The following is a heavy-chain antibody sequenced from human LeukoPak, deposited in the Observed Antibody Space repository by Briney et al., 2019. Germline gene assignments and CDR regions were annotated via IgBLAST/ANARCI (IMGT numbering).Heavy chain of an antibody. CDR3: ARQGLRIRLDI. D-gene: IGHD4-17*01. J-gene: IGHJ3*02. V-gene: IGHV4-39*01. CDR1: GGSISSSSYY. Sequence: SETLSFTCTVSGGSISSSSYYWGWIRQPPGKGLEWIGSIYYSGSTYYNPSLKSRVTISVDTSKNQFSLKLSSVTAADTAVYYCARQGLRIRLDIWGQGTMVTVSS. CDR2: IYYSGST.